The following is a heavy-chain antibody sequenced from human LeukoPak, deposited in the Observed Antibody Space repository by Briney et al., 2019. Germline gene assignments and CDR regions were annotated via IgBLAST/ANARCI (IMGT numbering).Heavy chain of an antibody. J-gene: IGHJ4*02. CDR3: ARGRGGTSDYYPFYSDY. D-gene: IGHD3-3*01. CDR1: GFTFDDYG. Sequence: GGSLRLSCAASGFTFDDYGMSWVRQGPGKGLEWVSGINWNGGMTTYADSVKGRFTISRDNAKNSLYLQMNSLRAEDTALYHCARGRGGTSDYYPFYSDYWGQGALVMVSS. V-gene: IGHV3-20*01. CDR2: INWNGGMT.